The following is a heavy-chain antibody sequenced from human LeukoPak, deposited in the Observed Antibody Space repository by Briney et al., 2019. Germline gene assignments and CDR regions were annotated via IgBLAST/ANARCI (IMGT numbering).Heavy chain of an antibody. D-gene: IGHD2-8*02. CDR2: ISGSGGST. J-gene: IGHJ4*02. V-gene: IGHV3-23*01. CDR1: GFTFSSYA. CDR3: AASKGPASRPGGY. Sequence: GGSLRLSCAASGFTFSSYAMSWVRQAPGKGLEWVSAISGSGGSTYYADSVKGRFTISRDNSKNTLYLQMNSLRAEDTAVYYCAASKGPASRPGGYWGQGTLVTVSS.